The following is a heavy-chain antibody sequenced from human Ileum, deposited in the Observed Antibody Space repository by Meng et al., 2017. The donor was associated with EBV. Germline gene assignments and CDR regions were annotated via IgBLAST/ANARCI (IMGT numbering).Heavy chain of an antibody. J-gene: IGHJ4*02. CDR2: VSYGGSDK. Sequence: LVESGGGLVQPGRSLRLSCAASGFTFGDYAMHWVRQAPGKGLEWVALVSYGGSDKLYADSVKGRFTIYRDNSDNTLFLQMNSLKPEDTAVYYCAKERRGFYAEHWGQGTLVTVSS. CDR3: AKERRGFYAEH. CDR1: GFTFGDYA. V-gene: IGHV3-30*04. D-gene: IGHD1-14*01.